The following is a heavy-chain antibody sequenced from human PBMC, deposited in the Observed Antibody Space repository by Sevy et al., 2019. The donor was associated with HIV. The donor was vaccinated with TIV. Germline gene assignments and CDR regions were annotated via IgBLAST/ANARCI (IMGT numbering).Heavy chain of an antibody. V-gene: IGHV4-59*01. D-gene: IGHD5-12*01. CDR1: GGSISAYH. CDR3: ARAPPVRSGDDSLNWFDP. CDR2: IHYPGTT. Sequence: SETLSLTCTVSGGSISAYHWSWIRQPPGKGLEYIGYIHYPGTTNYNPSLKSRVTISVDTSKNQFSLRLSSVTAADTALYYCARAPPVRSGDDSLNWFDPWGQGTLVTVSS. J-gene: IGHJ5*02.